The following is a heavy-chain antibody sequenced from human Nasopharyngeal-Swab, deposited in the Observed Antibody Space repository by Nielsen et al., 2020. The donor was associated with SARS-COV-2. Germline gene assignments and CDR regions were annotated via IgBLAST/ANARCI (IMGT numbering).Heavy chain of an antibody. Sequence: SVKVPCKASGGTFSSYAISWVRQAPGQGLEWMGGIIPIFGTANYAQKFQGRVTITADESTSTAYMELSSLRSEDTAVYYCAREGYYGSGSYAPFDYWGQGTLVTVSS. CDR2: IIPIFGTA. CDR1: GGTFSSYA. D-gene: IGHD3-10*01. J-gene: IGHJ4*02. CDR3: AREGYYGSGSYAPFDY. V-gene: IGHV1-69*13.